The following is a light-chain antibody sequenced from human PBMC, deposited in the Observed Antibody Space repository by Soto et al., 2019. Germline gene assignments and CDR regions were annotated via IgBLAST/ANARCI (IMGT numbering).Light chain of an antibody. CDR1: QNVSTSY. J-gene: IGKJ1*01. CDR2: DTS. Sequence: EXVLTQSPGTLSLSPEERDTHSCRASQNVSTSYLAWYQQKPGQAPRLLIYDTSSRVTGIPDRFSGSGSGTDFTLTISRLEPEDFAVYYCQQYGASRWTFGPGTKVDIK. CDR3: QQYGASRWT. V-gene: IGKV3-20*01.